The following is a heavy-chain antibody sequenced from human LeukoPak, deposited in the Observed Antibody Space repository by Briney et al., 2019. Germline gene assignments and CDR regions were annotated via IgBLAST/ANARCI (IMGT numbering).Heavy chain of an antibody. CDR2: ISNYFGVT. Sequence: ASVKVSCKASGFRCTSFGGSWVRQAPGQGLEWMGWISNYFGVTHYAEKFEDRVTRTIDTSTATAYMELRSLRYDDTAIYYCARDSDYSGNGNGDWFDPWGQGTVVTVSS. CDR3: ARDSDYSGNGNGDWFDP. CDR1: GFRCTSFG. V-gene: IGHV1-18*04. D-gene: IGHD4-11*01. J-gene: IGHJ5*02.